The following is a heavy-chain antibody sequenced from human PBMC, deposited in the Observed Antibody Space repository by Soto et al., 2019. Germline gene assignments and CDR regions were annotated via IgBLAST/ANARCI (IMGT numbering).Heavy chain of an antibody. CDR3: ARVSIYGYSSSWYLSIHGIYYGMDV. CDR1: GGSFSGYY. CDR2: INHSGST. J-gene: IGHJ6*02. D-gene: IGHD6-13*01. Sequence: SETLSLTCAVYGGSFSGYYWSWIRQPPGKGLEWIGEINHSGSTNYNPSLKSRVTISVDTSKNQFSLKLSSVTAADTAVYYCARVSIYGYSSSWYLSIHGIYYGMDVWGQGTTVTVSS. V-gene: IGHV4-34*01.